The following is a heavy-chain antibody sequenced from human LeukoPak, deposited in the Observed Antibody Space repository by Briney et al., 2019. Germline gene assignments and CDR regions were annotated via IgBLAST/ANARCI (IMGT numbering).Heavy chain of an antibody. Sequence: SETLSLTCTVSGGSISSSTYYWGWIRQPPGKGLEWIGGIYYGGSTYYNPSLKSRITISVDTSKNQFSLKLSSVTAADTAVYYCARYSSSTYNWFDPWGQGTLVTDSS. CDR3: ARYSSSTYNWFDP. CDR2: IYYGGST. V-gene: IGHV4-39*01. CDR1: GGSISSSTYY. D-gene: IGHD6-13*01. J-gene: IGHJ5*02.